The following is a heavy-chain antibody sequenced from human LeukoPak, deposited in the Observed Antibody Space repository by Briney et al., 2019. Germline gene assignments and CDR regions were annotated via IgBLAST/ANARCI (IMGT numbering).Heavy chain of an antibody. D-gene: IGHD4-17*01. CDR2: ISHSEGGT. Sequence: GGSLRLSCAASGFTFSSYAMSWVRQAPGKGLEWVSIISHSEGGTFYADSVKGRFTLSRDNAKNTVYLQMNSLRVEDTGVYYCASALTTVTPHFHCWGQGTLVTVSS. V-gene: IGHV3-23*01. CDR3: ASALTTVTPHFHC. J-gene: IGHJ4*02. CDR1: GFTFSSYA.